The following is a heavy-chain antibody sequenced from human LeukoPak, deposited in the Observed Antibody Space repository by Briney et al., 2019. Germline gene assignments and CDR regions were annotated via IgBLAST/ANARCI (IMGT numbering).Heavy chain of an antibody. CDR2: IYHSGST. Sequence: SETLSLTCTVSGGSVSSRDFYWSWIRQPPGKGLEWIGYIYHSGSTYYNPSLKSRVTISVDRSKNQFSLKLSSVTAADTAVYYCASRGVITPGGAFDIWGQGTMVTVSS. J-gene: IGHJ3*02. CDR1: GGSVSSRDFY. CDR3: ASRGVITPGGAFDI. V-gene: IGHV4-30-2*01. D-gene: IGHD3-10*01.